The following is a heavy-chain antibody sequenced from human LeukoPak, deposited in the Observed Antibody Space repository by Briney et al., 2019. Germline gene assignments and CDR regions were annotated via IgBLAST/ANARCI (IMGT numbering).Heavy chain of an antibody. D-gene: IGHD4-23*01. V-gene: IGHV4-39*01. Sequence: SETLSLTCTVSGGSISSTSYYWGWIRQPPGKGLEWIGSIYYGGSTCYNPSLKSRVTISVDTSRNQFSLKLSSVTAADTAVYYCARRRLRWFFDYWGQGTLVTVSS. CDR1: GGSISSTSYY. J-gene: IGHJ4*02. CDR3: ARRRLRWFFDY. CDR2: IYYGGST.